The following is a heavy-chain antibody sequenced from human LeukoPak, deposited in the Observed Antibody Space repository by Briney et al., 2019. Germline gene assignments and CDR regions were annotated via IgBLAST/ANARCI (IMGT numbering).Heavy chain of an antibody. CDR2: INWNGDRK. CDR1: GFTFEDYG. Sequence: GGSLRLSCAASGFTFEDYGMSWVRQAPGKGLEWVSGINWNGDRKGHADSVKGRFTISRDSAKTSLYLQMNSLRAEDTALYHCARASYYYDTSGLGAFDIWGQGTMVIVS. V-gene: IGHV3-20*01. D-gene: IGHD3-22*01. CDR3: ARASYYYDTSGLGAFDI. J-gene: IGHJ3*02.